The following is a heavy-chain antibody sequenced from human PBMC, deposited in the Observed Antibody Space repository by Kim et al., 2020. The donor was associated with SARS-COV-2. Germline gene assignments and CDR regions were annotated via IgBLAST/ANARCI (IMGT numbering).Heavy chain of an antibody. CDR1: GFTFSDYY. D-gene: IGHD3-22*01. V-gene: IGHV3-11*01. Sequence: GGSLRLSCAASGFTFSDYYMSWIRQAPGKGLEWVSYISSSGSTIYYADSVKGRFTISRDNAKNSLYLQMNSLRAEDTAVYYCARDKIPTDYDSSGYAGYWGQGTLVTVSS. J-gene: IGHJ4*02. CDR3: ARDKIPTDYDSSGYAGY. CDR2: ISSSGSTI.